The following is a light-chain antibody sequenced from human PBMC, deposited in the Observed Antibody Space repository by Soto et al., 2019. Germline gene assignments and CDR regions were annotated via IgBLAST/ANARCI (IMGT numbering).Light chain of an antibody. CDR2: RDY. Sequence: SYELPQPRSVSVALGQTARITCAGNDIGRKDVPWYQQKPGQAPVLVIYRDYNRPSGIPERFSASNSGNTATLTINRAQAGDEADYYCQVRDSNTAVFGGGTKVTVL. V-gene: IGLV3-9*01. CDR3: QVRDSNTAV. CDR1: DIGRKD. J-gene: IGLJ3*02.